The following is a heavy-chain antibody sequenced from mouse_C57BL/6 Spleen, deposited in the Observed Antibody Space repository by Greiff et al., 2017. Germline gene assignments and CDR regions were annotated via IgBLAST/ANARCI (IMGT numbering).Heavy chain of an antibody. D-gene: IGHD2-4*01. CDR2: IYPSDSET. CDR1: GYTFTSYW. J-gene: IGHJ3*01. Sequence: QVQLQQSGAELVRPGSSVKLSCKASGYTFTSYWMDWVKQRPGQGLEWIGNIYPSDSETHYNQKFKDKATLTVDKSSSTAYMQLRSLTSEDSAVYYCARRDYDYGEAWFAYGGQGTLVTVSA. CDR3: ARRDYDYGEAWFAY. V-gene: IGHV1-61*01.